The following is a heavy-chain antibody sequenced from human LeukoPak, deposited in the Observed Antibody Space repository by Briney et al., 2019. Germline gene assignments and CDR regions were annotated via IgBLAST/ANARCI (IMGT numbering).Heavy chain of an antibody. CDR3: AKDPTQWLTANWFDP. D-gene: IGHD5-12*01. CDR1: GSTFSSYA. J-gene: IGHJ5*02. Sequence: PGGSLRLSCAASGSTFSSYAMSWVRQAPGKGLEWVSTISDSGGSTYYADSVKGRFTISRDNSKNTLNLQMNTLRAEDTAVYYCAKDPTQWLTANWFDPWGQGTLVTVSS. CDR2: ISDSGGST. V-gene: IGHV3-23*01.